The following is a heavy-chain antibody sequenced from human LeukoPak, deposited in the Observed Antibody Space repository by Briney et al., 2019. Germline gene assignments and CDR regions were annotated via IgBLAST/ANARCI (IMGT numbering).Heavy chain of an antibody. CDR3: ARHKYTSGWYSDY. CDR1: GSSFTSYW. V-gene: IGHV5-51*01. D-gene: IGHD6-19*01. Sequence: GESLKISCKGSGSSFTSYWIGWVRQMPGKGLEWMGIIYPGDSDTRYSPSFQGQVTISADKSTSTAYLQWSSLKASDTAMYYCARHKYTSGWYSDYWGQGTLVTVSS. CDR2: IYPGDSDT. J-gene: IGHJ4*02.